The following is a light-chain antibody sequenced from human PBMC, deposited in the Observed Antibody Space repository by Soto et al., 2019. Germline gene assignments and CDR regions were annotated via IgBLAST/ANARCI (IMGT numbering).Light chain of an antibody. CDR3: QNWGTGIVI. J-gene: IGLJ2*01. Sequence: QPVLTQSPSASASLGASVKLTCTLSSGHSNYAIAWHQQQPEKGHRYLMKLNRDGSHSKGDGIPNRFSGSSSGAERYLTISSLQSEDEADYYCQNWGTGIVIFGGGTKLTVL. CDR1: SGHSNYA. CDR2: LNRDGSH. V-gene: IGLV4-69*01.